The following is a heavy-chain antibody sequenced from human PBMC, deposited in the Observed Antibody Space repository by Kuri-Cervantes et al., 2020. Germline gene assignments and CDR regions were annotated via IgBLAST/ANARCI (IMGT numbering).Heavy chain of an antibody. D-gene: IGHD3-22*01. CDR3: ASRPDSSGFR. V-gene: IGHV3-30-3*01. CDR2: ISYDGSNK. J-gene: IGHJ4*02. Sequence: GGSLRLSCAAFGFTFSSYAMHWVRQAPGKGLEWVAVISYDGSNKYYADSVKGRFTISRDNSKNTLYLQMNSLRAEDTAVYYCASRPDSSGFRWGQGTLVTVSS. CDR1: GFTFSSYA.